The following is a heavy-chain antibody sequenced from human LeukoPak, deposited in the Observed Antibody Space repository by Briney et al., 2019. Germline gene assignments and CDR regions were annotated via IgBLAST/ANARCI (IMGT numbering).Heavy chain of an antibody. D-gene: IGHD3-9*01. J-gene: IGHJ4*02. CDR3: ARESDYDILTGYPYIFDY. CDR1: GFTFSSYS. V-gene: IGHV3-48*01. CDR2: ISSSSTI. Sequence: GGSLRLSCAASGFTFSSYSMNWVRQAPGKGLEWVSYISSSSTIYYADSVKGRFTISRDNAKNSLYLQMNSLRAEDTAVYYCARESDYDILTGYPYIFDYWGQGTLVTVSS.